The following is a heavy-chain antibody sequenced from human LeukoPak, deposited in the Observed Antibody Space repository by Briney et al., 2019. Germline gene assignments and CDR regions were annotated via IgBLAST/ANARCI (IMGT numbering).Heavy chain of an antibody. J-gene: IGHJ6*03. V-gene: IGHV3-23*01. Sequence: GGSLRLSCAASGFTFNNYVMSWVRQAPGKGLEWVSAISVRGGSTYYADSVKGRFTISRDNAKNSLYLQMNSLRAEDTAVYYCARVIAGAKGKYYYYYYMDVWGKGTTVTVSS. CDR1: GFTFNNYV. D-gene: IGHD1-26*01. CDR3: ARVIAGAKGKYYYYYYMDV. CDR2: ISVRGGST.